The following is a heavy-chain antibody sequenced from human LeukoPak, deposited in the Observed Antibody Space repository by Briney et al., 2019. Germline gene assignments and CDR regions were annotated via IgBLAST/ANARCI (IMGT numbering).Heavy chain of an antibody. Sequence: SETLSLTCTVSGGSISSGGYYWSWIRQHPGKGLEWIGYIYYSGSTYYNPSLKSRVTISVDTSKNQFSLKLSSVTAADTAVYYCAGDQAVTTQNWFDPWGQGTLVTVSS. CDR3: AGDQAVTTQNWFDP. V-gene: IGHV4-31*03. CDR2: IYYSGST. J-gene: IGHJ5*02. CDR1: GGSISSGGYY. D-gene: IGHD4-17*01.